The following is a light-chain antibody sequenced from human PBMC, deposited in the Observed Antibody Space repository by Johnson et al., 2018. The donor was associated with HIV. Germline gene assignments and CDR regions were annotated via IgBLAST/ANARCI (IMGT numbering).Light chain of an antibody. CDR2: DND. V-gene: IGLV1-51*01. J-gene: IGLJ1*01. CDR1: SCDIANNY. CDR3: ETWDSSLSAC. Sequence: QSVLTQSPSVSAAPGQKVTISCSGSSCDIANNYVSWHQHLPGTAPKLLIYDNDKRPSGIPDRFSGSKSGTSATLGITGLQTGDEADYYCETWDSSLSACFGTGTKVTVL.